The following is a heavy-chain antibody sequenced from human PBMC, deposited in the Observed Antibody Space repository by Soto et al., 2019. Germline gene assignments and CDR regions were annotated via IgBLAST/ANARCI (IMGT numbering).Heavy chain of an antibody. V-gene: IGHV3-33*01. CDR1: GFTFNSYG. CDR2: IWFDGRNE. Sequence: QVQLVESGGGGGQPGRSRRLSCAASGFTFNSYGMHWVRQAPGKGLEWVAVIWFDGRNEYYADSVKGRFTISRDNSKNTLYLQMNSLRGDDTAVYYCARAFRGGDYSWNYYYYGMDVWGQGTTVTVSS. CDR3: ARAFRGGDYSWNYYYYGMDV. D-gene: IGHD2-15*01. J-gene: IGHJ6*02.